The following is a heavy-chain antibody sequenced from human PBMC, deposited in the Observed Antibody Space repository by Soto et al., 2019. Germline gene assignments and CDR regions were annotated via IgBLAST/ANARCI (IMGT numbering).Heavy chain of an antibody. Sequence: QVQLVESGGGVVQPGRSLRLSCAASGFTFRSYGMHWVRQAPGKGLEGVAVIWYDGGNKHYADSVKGRFTISRDNSKNTLYLQMKSLRAEDTAVYYCARVTYSSSAAPFRYDGMDVWGQGTTVTVSS. V-gene: IGHV3-33*01. CDR2: IWYDGGNK. CDR3: ARVTYSSSAAPFRYDGMDV. CDR1: GFTFRSYG. D-gene: IGHD6-6*01. J-gene: IGHJ6*02.